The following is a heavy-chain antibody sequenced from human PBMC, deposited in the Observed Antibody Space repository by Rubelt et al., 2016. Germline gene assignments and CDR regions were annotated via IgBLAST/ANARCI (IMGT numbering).Heavy chain of an antibody. V-gene: IGHV3-48*04. Sequence: EVQLVESGGDLVQPGGSLRLSCAASGFTFSTYGMDWVRQVPGKGLEWVSYISGDIDTIYYADSVRGRFTISRDNAKNSLYLQMNSLRAEDTAVYYCAMEAGSGFDPWGQGTLVTVSS. J-gene: IGHJ5*02. CDR3: AMEAGSGFDP. CDR2: ISGDIDTI. D-gene: IGHD3-10*01. CDR1: GFTFSTYG.